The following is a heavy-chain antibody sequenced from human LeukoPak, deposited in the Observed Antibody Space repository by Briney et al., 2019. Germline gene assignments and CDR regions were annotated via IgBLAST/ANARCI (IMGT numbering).Heavy chain of an antibody. Sequence: AGVQVSCQVSGYTFTSHGIRWVRQAPGQGMAWMGWISAYNGNTNYAQKLQGRVTMTTDTSTSTAYIEVRSLRSDDTAVYYCTRGGWYDLKVDYWGQGTPVTVSS. CDR3: TRGGWYDLKVDY. V-gene: IGHV1-18*01. D-gene: IGHD6-19*01. CDR1: GYTFTSHG. CDR2: ISAYNGNT. J-gene: IGHJ4*02.